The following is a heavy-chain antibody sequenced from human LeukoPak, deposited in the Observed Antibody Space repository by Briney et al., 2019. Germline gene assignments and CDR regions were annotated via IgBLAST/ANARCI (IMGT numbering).Heavy chain of an antibody. CDR2: IYYSGST. Sequence: SETLSLTCTVSGGSISSSSYYWGWIRQPPGKGLEWIGCIYYSGSTYYNPSLKSRVTISVDTSKNQFSLKLSSVTAADTAVYYCARQDYDILTGYPNWFDPWGQGTLVSVSS. CDR3: ARQDYDILTGYPNWFDP. CDR1: GGSISSSSYY. V-gene: IGHV4-39*01. J-gene: IGHJ5*02. D-gene: IGHD3-9*01.